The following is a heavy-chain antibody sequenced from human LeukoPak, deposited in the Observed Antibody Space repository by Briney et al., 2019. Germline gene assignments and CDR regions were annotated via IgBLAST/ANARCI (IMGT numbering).Heavy chain of an antibody. J-gene: IGHJ4*02. CDR3: ARVRGLTPDY. Sequence: PSETLSLTCAVYGGSFSGYYWSWIRQHPGKGLEWIGYIYYSGSTYYNPSLKSRVTISVDTSKNQFSLKLSSVTAADTAVYYCARVRGLTPDYWDQGTLVTVSS. CDR2: IYYSGST. V-gene: IGHV4-31*11. D-gene: IGHD3-16*01. CDR1: GGSFSGYY.